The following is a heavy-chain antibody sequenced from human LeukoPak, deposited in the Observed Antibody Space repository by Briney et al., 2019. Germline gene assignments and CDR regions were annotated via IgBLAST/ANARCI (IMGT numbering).Heavy chain of an antibody. J-gene: IGHJ4*02. CDR3: VRTVPGQWLYPNFDY. Sequence: SETLSLTCAVSGGSIISNDYYWGWLRQPPGKGLEWIGTIHYNGITYYSPSLKSRVTMSLDTSKNQFSLKLNSVTAADTAMYYCVRTVPGQWLYPNFDYWGQGTLVTVSS. CDR2: IHYNGIT. D-gene: IGHD6-19*01. V-gene: IGHV4-39*07. CDR1: GGSIISNDYY.